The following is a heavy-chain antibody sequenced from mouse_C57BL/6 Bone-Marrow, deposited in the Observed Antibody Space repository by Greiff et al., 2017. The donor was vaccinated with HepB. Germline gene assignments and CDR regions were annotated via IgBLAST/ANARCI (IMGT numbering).Heavy chain of an antibody. Sequence: DVKLQESGPGLVKPSQSLSLTCSVTGYSITSGYYWNWMRQFPGNKLEWMGYISYDGSNNYNPSLKNRISITRDTSKNQFFLKLNSVTTEDTATYYCAREEGLTGTDFDYWGQGTTLTVSS. CDR1: GYSITSGYY. D-gene: IGHD4-1*01. CDR3: AREEGLTGTDFDY. J-gene: IGHJ2*01. V-gene: IGHV3-6*01. CDR2: ISYDGSN.